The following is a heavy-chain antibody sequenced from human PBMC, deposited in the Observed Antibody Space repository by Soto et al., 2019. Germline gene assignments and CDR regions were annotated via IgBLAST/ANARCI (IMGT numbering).Heavy chain of an antibody. V-gene: IGHV3-23*01. D-gene: IGHD2-15*01. Sequence: EVQLLESGGGLVQPGGSLRLSCAASGFTFSSYAMSWVRQAPGKGLEWVSAISGSGGSTYYADAVKGRFTISRDNSKNALSLQMESLRGEDTAVYYCAKGMGDIVVVVAATDLDYWGQGPLVTVSS. CDR2: ISGSGGST. J-gene: IGHJ4*02. CDR3: AKGMGDIVVVVAATDLDY. CDR1: GFTFSSYA.